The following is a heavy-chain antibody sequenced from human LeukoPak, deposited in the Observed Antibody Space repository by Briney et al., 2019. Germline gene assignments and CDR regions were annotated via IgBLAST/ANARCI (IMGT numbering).Heavy chain of an antibody. CDR1: GGSSSSYY. CDR2: IYYSGST. CDR3: ARVGVVGPGPAFDI. Sequence: PSETLSLTCTVSGGSSSSYYWSWIRQPPGKGLEWIGYIYYSGSTNYNPSLKSRVTISVDTSKNQFSLKLSSVTAADTAVYYCARVGVVGPGPAFDIWGQGTMVTVSS. D-gene: IGHD2-21*01. V-gene: IGHV4-59*01. J-gene: IGHJ3*02.